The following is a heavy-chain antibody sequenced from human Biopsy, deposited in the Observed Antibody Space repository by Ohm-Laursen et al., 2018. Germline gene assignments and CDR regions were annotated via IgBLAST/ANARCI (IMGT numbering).Heavy chain of an antibody. CDR3: AKARTLDTAIDFDY. Sequence: LSLTCVVSGDSISNSYWTWIRQPAGKGLEWIGRFYSSGSSSYNPSLKSRVTMSIDASMNQFSLKLTSVTAADTAVYYCAKARTLDTAIDFDYWGQGTLVTVSS. D-gene: IGHD5-18*01. V-gene: IGHV4-4*07. CDR1: GDSISNSY. CDR2: FYSSGSS. J-gene: IGHJ4*02.